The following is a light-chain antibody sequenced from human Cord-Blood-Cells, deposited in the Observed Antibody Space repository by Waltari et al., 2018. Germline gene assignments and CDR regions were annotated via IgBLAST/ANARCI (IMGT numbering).Light chain of an antibody. J-gene: IGLJ3*02. CDR2: EVR. CDR3: SSYAVSNNLV. Sequence: QSALTPPPSASGSPGPSVTIPCTGTSSDVGGYNNVSWYHHHPGKAPKLLIYEVRKRPSGFADRFSGSKAGNTASLTVSGLQSEDDADYYCSSYAVSNNLVFGGGTKLTSL. V-gene: IGLV2-8*01. CDR1: SSDVGGYNN.